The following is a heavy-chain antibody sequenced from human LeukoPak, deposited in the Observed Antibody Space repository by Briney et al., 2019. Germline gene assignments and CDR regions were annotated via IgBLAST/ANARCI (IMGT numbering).Heavy chain of an antibody. CDR3: ARHYYYDSSAPFDY. J-gene: IGHJ4*02. CDR1: RGSISTYY. D-gene: IGHD3-22*01. V-gene: IGHV4-59*01. Sequence: SETLSLTCIVSRGSISTYYGSWIRQPPGKGLEWIGYIYYSGSTNYNPSLKSRVTISVDTSKNQFSLKLSSVTAADTAVYYCARHYYYDSSAPFDYWGQGTLVTVSP. CDR2: IYYSGST.